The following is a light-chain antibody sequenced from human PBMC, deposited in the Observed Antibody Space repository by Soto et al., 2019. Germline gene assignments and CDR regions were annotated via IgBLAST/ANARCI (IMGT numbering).Light chain of an antibody. CDR3: AAWDDSLNGVV. Sequence: QSVLTQPPSVSEAPRQRVTISCSGSSSNIGNNAVNWYQQLPGKAPKLLIYYDDLLPSGVSDRFSGSKSGTSASLAISRLQTEDEADYYCAAWDDSLNGVVFGGGTKVTVL. CDR1: SSNIGNNA. CDR2: YDD. V-gene: IGLV1-36*01. J-gene: IGLJ2*01.